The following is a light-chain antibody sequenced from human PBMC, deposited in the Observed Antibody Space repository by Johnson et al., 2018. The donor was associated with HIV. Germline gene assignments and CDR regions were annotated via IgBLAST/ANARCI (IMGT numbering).Light chain of an antibody. Sequence: QSVLTQPPSVSAAPGQKVTISCYGSSSNIGNNYVSWYQQLPGAAPKLLIYENNKRPSGIPDRFSGSKSGTSATLGITGLQTGDEADYYCGTWGGVFGTGTKVTVL. CDR1: SSNIGNNY. CDR3: GTWGGV. J-gene: IGLJ1*01. V-gene: IGLV1-51*02. CDR2: ENN.